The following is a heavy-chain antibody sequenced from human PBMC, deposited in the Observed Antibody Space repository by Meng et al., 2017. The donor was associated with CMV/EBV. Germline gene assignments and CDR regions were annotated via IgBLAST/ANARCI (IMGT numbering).Heavy chain of an antibody. CDR1: GGTFSSYA. CDR2: IIPIFGTA. J-gene: IGHJ3*02. CDR3: ARGLPAADPDAFDI. D-gene: IGHD2-2*01. V-gene: IGHV1-69*05. Sequence: SVKVSCKASGGTFSSYAISWVRQAPGQGLEWMGGIIPIFGTANYAQKFQGRVTITTDESTSTAYMELSSLRSEDTAVYYCARGLPAADPDAFDIWGQGTTVTVSS.